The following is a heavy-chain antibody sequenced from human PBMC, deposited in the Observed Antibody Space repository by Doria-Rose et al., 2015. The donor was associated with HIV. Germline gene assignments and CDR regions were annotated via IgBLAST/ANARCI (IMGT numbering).Heavy chain of an antibody. V-gene: IGHV2-26*01. Sequence: TLKESGPVLVKPTETLTLTCTVSGVSLSSLGMGVSWIRQPPGKALEWLANIFSDDERSYETSLKSRLTISRCTSKSQVVLTMTDMDPVDTATYYCARIKSSRWYHKYYFDFWGQGTLAIVSA. CDR2: IFSDDER. CDR3: ARIKSSRWYHKYYFDF. D-gene: IGHD6-13*01. J-gene: IGHJ4*02. CDR1: GVSLSSLGMG.